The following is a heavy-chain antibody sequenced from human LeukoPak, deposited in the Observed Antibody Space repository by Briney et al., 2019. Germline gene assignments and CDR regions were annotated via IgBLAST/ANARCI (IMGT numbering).Heavy chain of an antibody. J-gene: IGHJ4*02. D-gene: IGHD6-19*01. CDR3: AREGSIAVDDY. V-gene: IGHV3-23*01. Sequence: PGGSLRLSCAASGFSFSTYAMNWVRQAPGKGLEWVSGISGSADSTYYADSVKGRFTISRDNSENTVYLQMNSLRAEDTAVYYCAREGSIAVDDYWGQGTLVTVSS. CDR2: ISGSADST. CDR1: GFSFSTYA.